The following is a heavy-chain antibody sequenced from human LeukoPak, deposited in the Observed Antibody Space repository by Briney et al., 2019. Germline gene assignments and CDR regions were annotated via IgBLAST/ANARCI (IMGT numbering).Heavy chain of an antibody. CDR1: GFSFSSVA. J-gene: IGHJ4*02. CDR3: AKAMGATLFDY. D-gene: IGHD1-26*01. V-gene: IGHV3-23*01. Sequence: GRCLSLSCAPSGFSFSSVAMGWVSQAPREWIGCVSGISGSGGSTYYADSVKGRFTISRDNSKNTLYLQMNSLRAGDTAVYYCAKAMGATLFDYWGQGTLVTVSS. CDR2: ISGSGGST.